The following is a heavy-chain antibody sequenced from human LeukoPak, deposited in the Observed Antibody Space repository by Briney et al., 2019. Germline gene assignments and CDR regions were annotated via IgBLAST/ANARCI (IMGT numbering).Heavy chain of an antibody. CDR1: GFTFSSYS. CDR3: AKDYMIVVVITTADDAFDI. J-gene: IGHJ3*02. D-gene: IGHD3-22*01. Sequence: GGSLRLSCAASGFTFSSYSMNWVRQAPGKGLEWVSSISSSSSYIYYADSVKGRFTISRDNAKNSLYLQMNSLRAEDTAVYYCAKDYMIVVVITTADDAFDIWGQGTMVTVSS. CDR2: ISSSSSYI. V-gene: IGHV3-21*04.